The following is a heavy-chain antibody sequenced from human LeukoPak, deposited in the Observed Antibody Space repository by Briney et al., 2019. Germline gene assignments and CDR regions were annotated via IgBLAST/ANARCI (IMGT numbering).Heavy chain of an antibody. CDR2: TYYRSKWYN. Sequence: SQTLSLTCAISGDSVSSNSAAWNWIRQSPSRGLEWLGRTYYRSKWYNDYAVSVKSRITINPDTSKNQFSLQLNSVTAAGTAVYYCARIVAGSYGLNYYYYYMDVWGKGTTVTISS. V-gene: IGHV6-1*01. J-gene: IGHJ6*03. CDR3: ARIVAGSYGLNYYYYYMDV. CDR1: GDSVSSNSAA. D-gene: IGHD5-18*01.